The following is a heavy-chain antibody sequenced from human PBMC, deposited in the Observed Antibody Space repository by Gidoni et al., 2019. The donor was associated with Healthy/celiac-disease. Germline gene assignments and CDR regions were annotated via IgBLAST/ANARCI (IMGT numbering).Heavy chain of an antibody. J-gene: IGHJ4*02. Sequence: EVQLVESGGGLVKPGGSLSLSCAASGFTFSNAWMNWVRQAPGKVREWGGRIKSKTDGGTTDYAAPVKGRFTISRDDSKNTLYLQMNSLKTEDTAVYYCTTDILAAADKICYYWGQGTLVTVSS. V-gene: IGHV3-15*07. D-gene: IGHD6-13*01. CDR3: TTDILAAADKICYY. CDR2: IKSKTDGGTT. CDR1: GFTFSNAW.